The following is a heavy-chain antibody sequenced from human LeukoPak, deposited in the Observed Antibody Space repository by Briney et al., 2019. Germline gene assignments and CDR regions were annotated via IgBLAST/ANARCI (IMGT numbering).Heavy chain of an antibody. CDR2: ISGSGGST. D-gene: IGHD6-13*01. V-gene: IGHV3-23*01. J-gene: IGHJ5*02. Sequence: GGSLRLSCAASGFTFSSYSRYAMSSVRQAPVKGLEWVSAISGSGGSTYYADSVKGRFTISRDNSKNTLYLQMNSLRAGDTAVYYCAKDLTAAASLRVDPWGQGTLVTVSS. CDR1: GFTFSSYSRYA. CDR3: AKDLTAAASLRVDP.